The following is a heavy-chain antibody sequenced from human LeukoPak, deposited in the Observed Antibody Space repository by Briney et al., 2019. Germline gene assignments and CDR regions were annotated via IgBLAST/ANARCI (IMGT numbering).Heavy chain of an antibody. J-gene: IGHJ6*02. CDR1: GGSFSGYY. CDR3: ARATMVRGVTRGVYYYYGMDV. V-gene: IGHV4-34*01. CDR2: INHSGST. Sequence: SETLSLTCAVYGGSFSGYYWSWIRQPPGKGLEWIGEINHSGSTNYNPSLKSRVTISVDTSKNQFSLKLNSVTAADTAVYYCARATMVRGVTRGVYYYYGMDVWGQGTTVTVSS. D-gene: IGHD3-10*01.